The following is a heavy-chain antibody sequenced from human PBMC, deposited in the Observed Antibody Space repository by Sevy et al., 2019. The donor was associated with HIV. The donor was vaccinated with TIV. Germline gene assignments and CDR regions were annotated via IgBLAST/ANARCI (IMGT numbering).Heavy chain of an antibody. CDR3: AKVPAGGTTLYYYYMDV. V-gene: IGHV3-30*02. D-gene: IGHD1-7*01. J-gene: IGHJ6*03. Sequence: GGSLRLSCAASGFTFSSYGMHWVRQAPGKGLEWVAFIRYDGSNKYYADSVKGRFTISRDNSKNTLYLQMNSLRAEDTAVYYCAKVPAGGTTLYYYYMDVWGKGTTVTVSS. CDR2: IRYDGSNK. CDR1: GFTFSSYG.